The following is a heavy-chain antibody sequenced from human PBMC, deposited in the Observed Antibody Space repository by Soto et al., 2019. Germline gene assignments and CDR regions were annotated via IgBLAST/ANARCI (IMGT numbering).Heavy chain of an antibody. D-gene: IGHD2-2*01. CDR3: ARDRYYCSSTSCPLRPGWFDA. CDR2: IIPIFGTA. CDR1: GGTFSSYA. J-gene: IGHJ5*02. Sequence: QVQLVQSGAELKKPGSSVKVSCKASGGTFSSYAISWVRQAPGQGLEWMGGIIPIFGTANYAQKFQGRVTITADESTSTAYMELSSLRSEDTAVYYCARDRYYCSSTSCPLRPGWFDAWGQGTLVTVSS. V-gene: IGHV1-69*01.